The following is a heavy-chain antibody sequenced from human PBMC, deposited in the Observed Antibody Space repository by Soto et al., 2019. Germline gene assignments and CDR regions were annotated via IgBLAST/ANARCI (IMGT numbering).Heavy chain of an antibody. CDR1: GYTFTGYY. CDR2: VNPNSGGT. J-gene: IGHJ5*02. Sequence: ASVKVSGKASGYTFTGYYMHWVRQAPGQGLEWMGWVNPNSGGTNYAQKFQGRVTMTRDTSISTAYMELSRLRSDDTAVYYCARDGGVLEYSSSSWFDPWGQGTLVTVSS. CDR3: ARDGGVLEYSSSSWFDP. V-gene: IGHV1-2*02. D-gene: IGHD6-13*01.